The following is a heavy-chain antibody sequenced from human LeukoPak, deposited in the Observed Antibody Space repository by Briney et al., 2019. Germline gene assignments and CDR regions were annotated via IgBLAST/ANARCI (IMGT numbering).Heavy chain of an antibody. V-gene: IGHV5-51*01. Sequence: GESLKISCKVSGYSFRSYWIGWVRQMPGKGLGWMGIIFPGDSDTTYSPSFQGQVTISADKSINTAYLQWSNLKASDTAMYFCARLVAIPDAFDIWGQGTMVTVSS. CDR3: ARLVAIPDAFDI. J-gene: IGHJ3*02. CDR2: IFPGDSDT. CDR1: GYSFRSYW. D-gene: IGHD2-2*02.